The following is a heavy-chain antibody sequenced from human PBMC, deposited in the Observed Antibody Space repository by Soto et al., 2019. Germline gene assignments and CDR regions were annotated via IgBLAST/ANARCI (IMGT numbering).Heavy chain of an antibody. CDR3: AKGVYYYGSGSYYNQFDY. CDR2: ISWNSGSI. CDR1: GFTFDDYA. J-gene: IGHJ4*02. Sequence: EVQLVESGGGLVQPGRSLRLSCAASGFTFDDYAMHWVRQAPGKGLEWVSGISWNSGSIGYADSVKGRFTISRDNAKNSLYLQMNSLRAEDTALYYCAKGVYYYGSGSYYNQFDYWGQGTLVTVSS. D-gene: IGHD3-10*01. V-gene: IGHV3-9*01.